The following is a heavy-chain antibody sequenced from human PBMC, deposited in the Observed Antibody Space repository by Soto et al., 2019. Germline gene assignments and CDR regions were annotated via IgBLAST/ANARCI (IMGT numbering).Heavy chain of an antibody. CDR2: ILPIFGTA. D-gene: IGHD4-17*01. V-gene: IGHV1-69*06. CDR1: GGTFSSSS. Sequence: GASVKVSCKASGGTFSSSSINWLRQAPGQRPEWMGNILPIFGTAEYAQKFQDRVTITADKSTDTAYMELRSLFSEDTTVYYCARGHEYGGNSDVFDIWGQGTVVTVSS. J-gene: IGHJ3*02. CDR3: ARGHEYGGNSDVFDI.